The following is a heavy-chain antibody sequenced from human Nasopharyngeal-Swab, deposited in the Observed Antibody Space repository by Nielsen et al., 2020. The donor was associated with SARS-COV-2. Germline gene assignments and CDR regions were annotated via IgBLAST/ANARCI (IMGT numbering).Heavy chain of an antibody. J-gene: IGHJ5*02. CDR3: ARVSSSSTTNWFDP. Sequence: WIRPPPGKGLEWVAVTSYDGSNKYYADSVKGRFTISRDNSKNTLYLQMNSLRAEDTAVYYCARVSSSSTTNWFDPWGQGTLVTVSS. CDR2: TSYDGSNK. V-gene: IGHV3-30*03. D-gene: IGHD6-6*01.